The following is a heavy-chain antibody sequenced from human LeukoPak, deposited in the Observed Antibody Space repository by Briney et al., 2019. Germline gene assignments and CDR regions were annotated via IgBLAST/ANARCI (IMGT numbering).Heavy chain of an antibody. Sequence: SETLSLTCTVSGGSISSYYRSWIRQPPGKGLEWIGYIYYSGSTNYNPSLKSRVTISVDTSKNQFSLKLSSVTAADTAVYYCARVTRLGAFDIWGQGTMVTVSS. D-gene: IGHD7-27*01. V-gene: IGHV4-59*01. CDR3: ARVTRLGAFDI. CDR1: GGSISSYY. J-gene: IGHJ3*02. CDR2: IYYSGST.